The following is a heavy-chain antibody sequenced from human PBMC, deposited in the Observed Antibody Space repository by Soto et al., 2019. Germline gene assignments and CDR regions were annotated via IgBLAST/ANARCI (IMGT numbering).Heavy chain of an antibody. D-gene: IGHD2-15*01. J-gene: IGHJ4*02. Sequence: PGGSLRLSCVGSDFSLSGFYMSWVRQAPGKGLEWLSFISMSGSYKTYAASVEGRFTISRDNVKNILYLQMDSLRVEDTAVYYCASRGHCSNAQCHPFDYWGQGTQVTVSS. CDR2: ISMSGSYK. V-gene: IGHV3-11*06. CDR3: ASRGHCSNAQCHPFDY. CDR1: DFSLSGFY.